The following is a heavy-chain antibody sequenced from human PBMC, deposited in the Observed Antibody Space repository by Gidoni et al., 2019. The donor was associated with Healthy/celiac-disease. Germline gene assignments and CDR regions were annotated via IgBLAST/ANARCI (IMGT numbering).Heavy chain of an antibody. CDR2: ISGSGGST. J-gene: IGHJ6*02. D-gene: IGHD5-18*01. Sequence: EVQLVESGGGLVQPGGSLRLSCAASGFTVSSYAMSWVRQAPGKGLEWVSAISGSGGSTYYADSVKGRFTISRDNSKNTLYLQMNSLRAEDTAVYYCAKDRSTWIQPSSGMDVWGQGTTVTVSS. CDR3: AKDRSTWIQPSSGMDV. CDR1: GFTVSSYA. V-gene: IGHV3-23*04.